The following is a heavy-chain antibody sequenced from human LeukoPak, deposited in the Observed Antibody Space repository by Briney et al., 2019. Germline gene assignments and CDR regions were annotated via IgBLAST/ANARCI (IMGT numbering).Heavy chain of an antibody. CDR3: ARENGGNPHFDY. V-gene: IGHV1-8*01. Sequence: GASVKVSCKASGYTFTSYDINWVRQATGQGLEWMGWMNPNSGNTGYAQKFQGRVTMTRSTSISTAYMELSSPRSEDTAVYYCARENGGNPHFDYWGQGTLVTVSS. D-gene: IGHD4-23*01. J-gene: IGHJ4*02. CDR2: MNPNSGNT. CDR1: GYTFTSYD.